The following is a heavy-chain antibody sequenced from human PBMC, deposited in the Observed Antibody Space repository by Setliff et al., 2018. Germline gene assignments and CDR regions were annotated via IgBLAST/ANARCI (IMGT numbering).Heavy chain of an antibody. CDR2: TIPMFGTT. D-gene: IGHD5-12*01. V-gene: IGHV1-69*05. Sequence: SVKVSCKASGGTFSSYGISWVRQAPGQGLEWMGGTIPMFGTTNYARKFQGRVTIITDESTSTAYMQLSGLGSEDTAVYYCVREGVDSWSSTDYRYYMDVWGKGTTVTVSS. CDR3: VREGVDSWSSTDYRYYMDV. J-gene: IGHJ6*03. CDR1: GGTFSSYG.